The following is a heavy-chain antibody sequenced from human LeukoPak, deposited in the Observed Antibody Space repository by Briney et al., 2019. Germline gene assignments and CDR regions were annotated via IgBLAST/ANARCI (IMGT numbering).Heavy chain of an antibody. Sequence: GESLKISCKGPGYSFTSYWIGWVRQMPGKGLEWMGIIYPGDSDTRYSPSFQGQVTISADKSISTAYLQWSSLKASDTAMYYCARRVVVTAMDPLDAFDIWGQGTMVTVSS. CDR2: IYPGDSDT. J-gene: IGHJ3*02. V-gene: IGHV5-51*01. D-gene: IGHD2-21*02. CDR3: ARRVVVTAMDPLDAFDI. CDR1: GYSFTSYW.